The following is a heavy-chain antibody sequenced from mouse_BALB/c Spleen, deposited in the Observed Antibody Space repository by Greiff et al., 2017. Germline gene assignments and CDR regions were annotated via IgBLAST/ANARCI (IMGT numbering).Heavy chain of an antibody. Sequence: EVKLMESGGGLVKPGGSLKLSCAASGFTFSDYYMYWVRQTPEKRLEWVATISDGGSYTYYPDSVKGRFTISRDNAKNNLYLQMSSLKSEDTAMYYCARGDSTGYYAMDYWGQGTSVTVSS. J-gene: IGHJ4*01. CDR1: GFTFSDYY. D-gene: IGHD2-5*01. CDR2: ISDGGSYT. V-gene: IGHV5-4*02. CDR3: ARGDSTGYYAMDY.